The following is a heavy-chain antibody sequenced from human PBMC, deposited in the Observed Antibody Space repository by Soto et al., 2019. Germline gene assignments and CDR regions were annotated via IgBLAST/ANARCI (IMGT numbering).Heavy chain of an antibody. V-gene: IGHV3-30*18. CDR2: ITYDGSNK. J-gene: IGHJ4*02. Sequence: PGGSLRLSCQASGFNFDNYGMHWVRQAPGKGLECVAVITYDGSNKYYADSVKGRFTISRDNSKNTLSLHLNTLKPEDTAVYHCAKDRVGGTFYTPLGFWGQGTLVTVYS. CDR3: AKDRVGGTFYTPLGF. D-gene: IGHD1-7*01. CDR1: GFNFDNYG.